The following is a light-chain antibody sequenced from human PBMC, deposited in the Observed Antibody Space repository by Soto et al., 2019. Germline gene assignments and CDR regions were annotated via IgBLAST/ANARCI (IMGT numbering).Light chain of an antibody. V-gene: IGLV1-40*01. CDR2: ENN. CDR1: SSNIGAGYE. Sequence: QLVLTQPPSVSEAPGQRVTISCTGSSSNIGAGYEAPWYQQVPGTAPKLLIYENNNRPSGVPDRFSGSKSGTSASLAITGLQAEDEAEYYCQSYDSSLSAYVFGTGTKLTVL. CDR3: QSYDSSLSAYV. J-gene: IGLJ1*01.